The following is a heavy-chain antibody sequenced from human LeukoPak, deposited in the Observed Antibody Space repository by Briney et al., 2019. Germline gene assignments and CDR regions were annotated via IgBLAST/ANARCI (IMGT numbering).Heavy chain of an antibody. CDR1: GFTFSSYW. J-gene: IGHJ4*02. Sequence: GGSLRLSCAASGFTFSSYWMSWVRQAPGKGLEWVANIKQDGSEKYYVDSVKGRCTISRDNAKNSLYLQMNSLRAEDTAVYYCARDYGDYYFDYWGQGTLVTVSS. CDR3: ARDYGDYYFDY. V-gene: IGHV3-7*01. D-gene: IGHD4-17*01. CDR2: IKQDGSEK.